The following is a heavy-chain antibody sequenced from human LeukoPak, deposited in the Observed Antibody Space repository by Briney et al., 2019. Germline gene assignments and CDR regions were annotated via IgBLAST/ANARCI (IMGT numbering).Heavy chain of an antibody. Sequence: SETLSLTCTVSGGSISSYYWSWIRQPPGKGLEWIGYIYYSGSTNYNPSLKSRVTISVDTSKNQFSLKLSSVTAADTAVYYCASSAYCSGGSCRGYYGMDVWGQGTTVTVPS. J-gene: IGHJ6*02. CDR3: ASSAYCSGGSCRGYYGMDV. CDR2: IYYSGST. CDR1: GGSISSYY. D-gene: IGHD2-15*01. V-gene: IGHV4-59*01.